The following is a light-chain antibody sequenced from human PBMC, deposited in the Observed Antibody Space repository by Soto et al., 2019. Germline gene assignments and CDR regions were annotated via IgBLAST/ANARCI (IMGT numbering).Light chain of an antibody. CDR1: SSNFGAGYD. J-gene: IGLJ2*01. CDR3: QSYDTSLSGVV. Sequence: QSVLTQPPSVSGAPGQRVTISCTGSSSNFGAGYDVHWYRQQLPGTAPKLLIYGNNNRPSGVPDRFSGSKSGTSASLAITGLQAEDEADYYCQSYDTSLSGVVFGGGTKLTVL. CDR2: GNN. V-gene: IGLV1-40*01.